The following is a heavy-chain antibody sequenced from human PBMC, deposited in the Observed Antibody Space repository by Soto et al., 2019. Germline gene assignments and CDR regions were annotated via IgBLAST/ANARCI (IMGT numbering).Heavy chain of an antibody. V-gene: IGHV3-49*03. CDR3: SRDPSGVRAFDI. J-gene: IGHJ3*02. Sequence: EVQLVESGGDLVQPGQSLRLSCTTSGFTFGDYAVSWLRQAPGKGLEWVSFIRSKASGGTAEYAASVKGRSTISRDDSKSNADRQMNRLRPEDTSVYYRSRDPSGVRAFDIWGPGTMVTVAS. CDR2: IRSKASGGTA. CDR1: GFTFGDYA. D-gene: IGHD3-10*01.